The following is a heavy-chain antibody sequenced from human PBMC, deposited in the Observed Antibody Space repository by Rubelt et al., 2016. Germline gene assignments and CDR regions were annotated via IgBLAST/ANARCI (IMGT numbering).Heavy chain of an antibody. CDR3: AHRTNIFGYAVY. D-gene: IGHD5-18*01. CDR2: IYWDADK. V-gene: IGHV2-5*02. Sequence: QITLKESGPTLVNPTQTLTLTCTFSGFSLSTSGVGVGWVRQPPGKALEWLALIYWDADKRYRPSLKSRLTITMATSKTHVVLTMTNMDPVDTATYYCAHRTNIFGYAVYWGQGTLVTVSS. J-gene: IGHJ4*02. CDR1: GFSLSTSGVG.